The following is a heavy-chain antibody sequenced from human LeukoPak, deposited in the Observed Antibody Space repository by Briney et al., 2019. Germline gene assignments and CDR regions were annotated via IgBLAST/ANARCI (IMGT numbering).Heavy chain of an antibody. CDR3: ARARGGGCSSTSCPLYDP. V-gene: IGHV1-2*02. CDR2: INPNRGGT. J-gene: IGHJ5*02. CDR1: GYTFTVYY. D-gene: IGHD2-2*01. Sequence: VASVKVSCKASGYTFTVYYMHWVRQAPGQGLEWMGWINPNRGGTNYAQNFQGRVTMTRDTSISTAYMELTRLTSDDTAVYYCARARGGGCSSTSCPLYDPWGQGTLVTVSS.